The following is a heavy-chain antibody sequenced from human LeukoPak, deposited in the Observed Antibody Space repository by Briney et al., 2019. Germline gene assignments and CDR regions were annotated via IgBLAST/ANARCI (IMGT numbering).Heavy chain of an antibody. J-gene: IGHJ5*02. D-gene: IGHD2-2*01. CDR2: INTDGSGT. CDR3: ARDLGSCSSTSCQTDWFHP. Sequence: GGSLRLSCAASGFTLSTYWMHWVRQAPGKGLVWVSHINTDGSGTSYADSVKGRFTISRDHARNTLYLQMHSLRAEDTAVDYCARDLGSCSSTSCQTDWFHPWGQGTQVTVSS. V-gene: IGHV3-74*01. CDR1: GFTLSTYW.